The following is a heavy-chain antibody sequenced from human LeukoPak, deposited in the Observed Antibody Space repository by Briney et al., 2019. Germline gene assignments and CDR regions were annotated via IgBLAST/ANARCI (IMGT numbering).Heavy chain of an antibody. V-gene: IGHV3-30*02. D-gene: IGHD6-13*01. CDR1: GFTFSSYG. Sequence: GGSLRLSCAASGFTFSSYGMHWVRQAPGKGLEWVAFIRYDGGNKYFADSVKGRFTISRDNYKNTLYLQMNSLRAEDTAVYYCAKSKGGDSSWTYYYYYYMDVWGKGTTVTISS. J-gene: IGHJ6*03. CDR2: IRYDGGNK. CDR3: AKSKGGDSSWTYYYYYYMDV.